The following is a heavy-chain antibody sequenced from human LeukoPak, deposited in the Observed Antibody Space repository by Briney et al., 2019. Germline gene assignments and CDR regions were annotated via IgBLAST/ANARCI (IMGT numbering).Heavy chain of an antibody. CDR3: AGDVWVRGVIISDY. CDR2: VDHSGYT. CDR1: GGSISSTNW. V-gene: IGHV4-4*02. J-gene: IGHJ4*02. Sequence: KPSETLSLTCAVSGGSISSTNWWTWVRQPPGKGLEWIGEVDHSGYTNYNPSLKSRVTISVDKSKNHFSLKLSSVTAADTAIYYCAGDVWVRGVIISDYWGQGTLVTVSS. D-gene: IGHD3-10*01.